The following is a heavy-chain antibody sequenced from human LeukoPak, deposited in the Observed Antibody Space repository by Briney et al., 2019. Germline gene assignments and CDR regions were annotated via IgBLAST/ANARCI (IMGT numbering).Heavy chain of an antibody. J-gene: IGHJ6*03. CDR2: INPNGGGT. Sequence: GASVKVSCKASGYTFTGYYMHWVRQAPGQGLEWMGRINPNGGGTNYAQKFQGRVTMTRDTSISTAYMELSRLRSDDTAVYYCARLVRNYYYMDVWGKGTTVTVSS. D-gene: IGHD3-16*02. CDR3: ARLVRNYYYMDV. CDR1: GYTFTGYY. V-gene: IGHV1-2*06.